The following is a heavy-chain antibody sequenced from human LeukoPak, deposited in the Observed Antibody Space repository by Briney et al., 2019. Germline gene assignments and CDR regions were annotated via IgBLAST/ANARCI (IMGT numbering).Heavy chain of an antibody. CDR3: AKASSRYYDSSGYYPD. Sequence: GGSLRLSCAASGFTFSSYSMNWVRQAPGKGLEWVSSISSSSSYIYYADSVKGRFTISRDNAKNSLYLQMNSLRAEDMALYYCAKASSRYYDSSGYYPDWGQGTLVTVSS. D-gene: IGHD3-22*01. CDR1: GFTFSSYS. J-gene: IGHJ4*02. CDR2: ISSSSSYI. V-gene: IGHV3-21*04.